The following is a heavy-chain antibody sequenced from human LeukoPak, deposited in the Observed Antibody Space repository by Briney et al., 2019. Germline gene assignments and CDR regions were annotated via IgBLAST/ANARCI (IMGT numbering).Heavy chain of an antibody. J-gene: IGHJ4*02. CDR1: GFTFSSNA. CDR3: ATHQGTGTS. V-gene: IGHV3-30-3*01. D-gene: IGHD1-1*01. Sequence: GGSLRLSCAVSGFTFSSNAMHWVRQAPGKGLEWVAAILYDGSNKYYADSVKGRFTISRDNAKNSLYLQMNSLRAEDTAVYYCATHQGTGTSGGQGTLVTVSS. CDR2: ILYDGSNK.